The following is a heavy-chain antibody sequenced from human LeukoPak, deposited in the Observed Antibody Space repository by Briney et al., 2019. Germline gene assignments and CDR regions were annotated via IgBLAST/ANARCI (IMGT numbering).Heavy chain of an antibody. Sequence: SETLSLTCTVSGGSISSSSYYWGWIRQPPGKGLEWIVSIYYSGSTYYNPSLKSRVTISVDTSKNQFSLNLSSVTAADTAVYYCARLYYDSSGYYQICYFDYWGQGTLVTVSS. V-gene: IGHV4-39*01. CDR2: IYYSGST. J-gene: IGHJ4*02. CDR3: ARLYYDSSGYYQICYFDY. D-gene: IGHD3-22*01. CDR1: GGSISSSSYY.